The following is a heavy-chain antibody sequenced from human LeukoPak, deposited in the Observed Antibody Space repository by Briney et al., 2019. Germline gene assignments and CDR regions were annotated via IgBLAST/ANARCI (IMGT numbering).Heavy chain of an antibody. D-gene: IGHD6-13*01. CDR3: ARRIAAAGYFDC. J-gene: IGHJ4*02. Sequence: SETLSLTCTVSGGSISSSSYYWGWIRQPPGKGLEWIGSIYYSGSTYYNPSFKSRVTISVDTSKNQFSLKLSSVTAADTAVYYCARRIAAAGYFDCWGQGTLVTVSS. CDR2: IYYSGST. V-gene: IGHV4-39*01. CDR1: GGSISSSSYY.